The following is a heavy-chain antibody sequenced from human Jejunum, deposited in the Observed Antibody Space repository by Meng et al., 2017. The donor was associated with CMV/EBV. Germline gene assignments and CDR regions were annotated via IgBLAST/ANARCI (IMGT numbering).Heavy chain of an antibody. CDR2: ITASGYST. J-gene: IGHJ4*02. D-gene: IGHD3-10*01. Sequence: GRLCGTGGGLVQPGGSLRLSCAASGFSFNTYALTWVRQAPGKGLEWVSRITASGYSTYYADSVQGQFTISRDNSKNTVYLQMNSLRVEDTAVYYCAKDPYGSGSYPPDYWGQGTLVTVSS. V-gene: IGHV3-23*01. CDR3: AKDPYGSGSYPPDY. CDR1: GFSFNTYA.